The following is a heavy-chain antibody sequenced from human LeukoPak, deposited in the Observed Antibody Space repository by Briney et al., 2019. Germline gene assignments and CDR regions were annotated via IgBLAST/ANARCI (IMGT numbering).Heavy chain of an antibody. V-gene: IGHV4-59*01. CDR2: IYYSGST. Sequence: PSETLSLTCTVSGGSISSYYWSWIRQPPRKGLEWIGYIYYSGSTNYNPSLKSRATISVETSKNQFSLKLSSVTAADTAVYYCARVTGYMIEDYFDYWGQGTLVTVSS. CDR1: GGSISSYY. J-gene: IGHJ4*02. D-gene: IGHD3-22*01. CDR3: ARVTGYMIEDYFDY.